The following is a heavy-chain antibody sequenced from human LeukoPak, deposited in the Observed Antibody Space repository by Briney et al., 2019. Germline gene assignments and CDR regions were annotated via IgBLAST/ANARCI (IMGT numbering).Heavy chain of an antibody. CDR3: ARFSATYYFDY. CDR2: MYPGDSDT. J-gene: IGHJ4*02. CDR1: GYSFSTYW. Sequence: GESLKISCKGSGYSFSTYWIGWVRQMPGKGLEWMGIMYPGDSDTRYSPSFQGQVTISADKSINTAYLQWSSLKASGTAMYYCARFSATYYFDYWGQGTLVTVSS. V-gene: IGHV5-51*01. D-gene: IGHD1-1*01.